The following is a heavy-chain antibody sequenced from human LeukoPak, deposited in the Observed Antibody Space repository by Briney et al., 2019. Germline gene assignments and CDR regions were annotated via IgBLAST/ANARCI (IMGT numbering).Heavy chain of an antibody. J-gene: IGHJ4*02. Sequence: SQTLSLTCTVSGGSISSGGYYWSWIRQHPGKGLEWIGYIYYSGSTYYNPSLKSRVTISVDTSKNRFSLKLSSVTAADTAVYYCARVGGYYPRNIDYWGQGTLVTVSS. CDR1: GGSISSGGYY. CDR3: ARVGGYYPRNIDY. V-gene: IGHV4-31*03. D-gene: IGHD3-22*01. CDR2: IYYSGST.